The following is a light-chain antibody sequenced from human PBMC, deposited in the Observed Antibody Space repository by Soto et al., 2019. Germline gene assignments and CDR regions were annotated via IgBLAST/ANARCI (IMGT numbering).Light chain of an antibody. Sequence: QSVVTQPPSASQTPGQRVTISCSGSRSNVGRNSVSWYQHVPGTAPKLLIYTNNQRPSGVPDRFSGSKSATSASLAIGGLRSEDEADYYCAAWDDSLSGWVFGGGTKVTVL. CDR2: TNN. J-gene: IGLJ3*02. CDR3: AAWDDSLSGWV. V-gene: IGLV1-47*01. CDR1: RSNVGRNS.